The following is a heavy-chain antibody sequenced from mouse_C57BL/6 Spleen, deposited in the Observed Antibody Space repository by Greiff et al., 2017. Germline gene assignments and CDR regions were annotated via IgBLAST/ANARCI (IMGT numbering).Heavy chain of an antibody. CDR2: IYPGSGST. V-gene: IGHV1-55*01. CDR1: GYTFTSYW. J-gene: IGHJ1*03. D-gene: IGHD2-10*01. CDR3: VIFGIPTVPSSYWYFDV. Sequence: QVQLQQPGAELVKPGASVKMSCKASGYTFTSYWITWVKQRPGQGLEWIGDIYPGSGSTNYNEKFKSKATLTVDTSSSTAYMQSRSLTSEDSAVSYCVIFGIPTVPSSYWYFDVWGTGTTVTVSS.